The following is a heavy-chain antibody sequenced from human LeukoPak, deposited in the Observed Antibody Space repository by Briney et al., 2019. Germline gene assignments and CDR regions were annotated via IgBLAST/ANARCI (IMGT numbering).Heavy chain of an antibody. CDR1: GGSTNNYY. CDR3: ARISHYGGTDYYYYGMAV. D-gene: IGHD4-23*01. Sequence: SETLSLTCTVSGGSTNNYYWSWIRQPPGKGLEWIGYIYSSGSTNYNPSLKSRVTISVDTSKNQFSLKLSSVTAADTAVYYCARISHYGGTDYYYYGMAVWVQGTTVTVSS. V-gene: IGHV4-59*08. CDR2: IYSSGST. J-gene: IGHJ6*02.